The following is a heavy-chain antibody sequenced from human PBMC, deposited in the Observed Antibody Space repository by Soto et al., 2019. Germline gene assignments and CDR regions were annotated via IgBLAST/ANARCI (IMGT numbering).Heavy chain of an antibody. CDR2: IIPFFGTA. D-gene: IGHD3-10*01. Sequence: QVQLVQSGAEVKKPGSSVKVSCKASGGTFSSYAISWVRQAPGQGLEWMGGIIPFFGTANYAQKFQGRVTITADESTSTAYMELSSLRSEDTALYYCATPYYYGSGSDLYYYGMDVWGQGTTVTVSS. CDR3: ATPYYYGSGSDLYYYGMDV. V-gene: IGHV1-69*01. CDR1: GGTFSSYA. J-gene: IGHJ6*02.